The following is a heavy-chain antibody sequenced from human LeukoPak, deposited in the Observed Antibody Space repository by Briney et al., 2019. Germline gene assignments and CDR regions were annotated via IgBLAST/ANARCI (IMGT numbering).Heavy chain of an antibody. CDR3: ARGYDSSGYSFDP. V-gene: IGHV1-69*04. CDR1: GGTFSSYA. CDR2: IIPILGIA. Sequence: SVKLSCTASGGTFSSYAISWVRQAPGQGLEWMGRIIPILGIANYAQKFQGRVTITADKSTSTAYMELSSLRSEDTAVYYCARGYDSSGYSFDPWGQGTLVTVSS. J-gene: IGHJ5*02. D-gene: IGHD3-22*01.